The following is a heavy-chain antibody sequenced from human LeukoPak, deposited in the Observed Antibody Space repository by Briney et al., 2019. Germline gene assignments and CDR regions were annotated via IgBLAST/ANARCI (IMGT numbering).Heavy chain of an antibody. Sequence: PGGSLRLSCEVTGLSFTGAWFKWVRQAPGKGLEWVGRIKSKTDGETTEYAAPVKDRFTISRDDSKNILYLQMNSLKTEDTAVYYCATDDLEWPHWGQGTLVTVSS. D-gene: IGHD3-3*01. V-gene: IGHV3-15*01. CDR3: ATDDLEWPH. J-gene: IGHJ4*02. CDR2: IKSKTDGETT. CDR1: GLSFTGAW.